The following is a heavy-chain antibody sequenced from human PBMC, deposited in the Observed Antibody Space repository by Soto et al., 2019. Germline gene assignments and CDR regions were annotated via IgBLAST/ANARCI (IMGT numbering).Heavy chain of an antibody. J-gene: IGHJ3*02. CDR1: GFTFDDYA. CDR2: ISWNSGSI. Sequence: GGSLRLSCAASGFTFDDYAMHWVRQAPGKGLEWVSGISWNSGSIGYADSVKGRFTISRDNAKNSLYLQMNSLRAEDTALYYCAKDIVSQWLPRDAFDIWGQGTMVTVSS. CDR3: AKDIVSQWLPRDAFDI. V-gene: IGHV3-9*01. D-gene: IGHD6-19*01.